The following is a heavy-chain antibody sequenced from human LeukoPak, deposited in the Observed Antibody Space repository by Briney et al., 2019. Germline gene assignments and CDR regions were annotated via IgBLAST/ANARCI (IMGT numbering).Heavy chain of an antibody. J-gene: IGHJ5*02. Sequence: AAVKVSCKVSGYTFTDFSIHWVRQAPGKGLEWMGGFDPEDGETVYVQKFQGRITMTEDTSTDTTYMELSSLTSEDTAVYYCARGTYYYDSSGRAEGGFDPWGQGTLVTVSS. D-gene: IGHD3-22*01. CDR1: GYTFTDFS. CDR3: ARGTYYYDSSGRAEGGFDP. CDR2: FDPEDGET. V-gene: IGHV1-24*01.